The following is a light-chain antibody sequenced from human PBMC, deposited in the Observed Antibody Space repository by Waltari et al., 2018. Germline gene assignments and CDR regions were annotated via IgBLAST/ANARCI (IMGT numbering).Light chain of an antibody. V-gene: IGLV2-23*02. CDR1: GNDIGSYNL. J-gene: IGLJ3*02. Sequence: QSALTQPASVSGSPGQSSTISCTGTGNDIGSYNLLSWYQQHPGQAPRLIISEVTNRPAGVSRRFSGSKSGNTASLTISGLQAEDEAKYFCCSYIGSNMLVFGGGTNLTVL. CDR2: EVT. CDR3: CSYIGSNMLV.